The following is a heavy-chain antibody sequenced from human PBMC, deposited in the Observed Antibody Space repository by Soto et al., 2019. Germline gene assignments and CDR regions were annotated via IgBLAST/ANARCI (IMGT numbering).Heavy chain of an antibody. Sequence: QVQFVQSGAEVMRPGASVKVSCQASGYTFIDYAIHWVRQAPGQRIEWMGWINAGNGNTKYAQNFQGRITIARETSANMVYMELSSLSSEDTAIYFCARDRWYCSHASCFALDYWCQGTLVSVSS. CDR3: ARDRWYCSHASCFALDY. CDR1: GYTFIDYA. V-gene: IGHV1-3*01. CDR2: INAGNGNT. D-gene: IGHD2-2*01. J-gene: IGHJ4*02.